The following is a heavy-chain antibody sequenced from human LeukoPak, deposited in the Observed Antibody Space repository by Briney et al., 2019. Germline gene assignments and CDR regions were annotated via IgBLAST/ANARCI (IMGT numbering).Heavy chain of an antibody. Sequence: PGRSLRLSRAASGFTFDDYAMHWVRQAPGKGLEWVSGISWNSGSIGYADSVKGRFTISRDNAKNSLYLQMNSLRAEDTALYYCAKDMKGYIRGGACDYWGQGTLVTVSS. V-gene: IGHV3-9*01. CDR3: AKDMKGYIRGGACDY. CDR2: ISWNSGSI. CDR1: GFTFDDYA. J-gene: IGHJ4*02. D-gene: IGHD1-1*01.